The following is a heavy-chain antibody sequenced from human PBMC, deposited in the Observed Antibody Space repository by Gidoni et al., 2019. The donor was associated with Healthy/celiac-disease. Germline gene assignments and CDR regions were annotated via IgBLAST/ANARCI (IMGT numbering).Heavy chain of an antibody. D-gene: IGHD3-10*01. CDR3: ARDGYYYGSGSSQADY. Sequence: QVQLVESGGGVGQPGRSMRRSCAASGFTFSSYAMHWVRQAPGKGLEWVAVTSYDGSNKYYADSVKGRFTISRDNSKNTLYLQMNSLRAEDTAVYYCARDGYYYGSGSSQADYWGQGTLVTVSS. CDR2: TSYDGSNK. V-gene: IGHV3-30-3*01. CDR1: GFTFSSYA. J-gene: IGHJ4*02.